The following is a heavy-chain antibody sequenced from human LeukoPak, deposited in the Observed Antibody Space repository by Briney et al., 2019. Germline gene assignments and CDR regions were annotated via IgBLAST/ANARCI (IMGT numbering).Heavy chain of an antibody. J-gene: IGHJ4*02. CDR1: GGYISSYY. CDR2: ILNSGST. CDR3: ALGDCSSTSCYVFDY. V-gene: IGHV4-59*01. D-gene: IGHD2-2*01. Sequence: SETLSLTCTVSGGYISSYYRSWIRQPPGKGLEWIGYILNSGSTNYNPSLKSRVTISVDTSKNQFSLKLSSVTAADTAVYFCALGDCSSTSCYVFDYWGQGTLVTVSS.